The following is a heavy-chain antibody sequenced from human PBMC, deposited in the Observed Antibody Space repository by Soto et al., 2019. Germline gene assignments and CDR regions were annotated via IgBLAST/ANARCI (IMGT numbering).Heavy chain of an antibody. D-gene: IGHD1-26*01. CDR3: ARDSGSYTGWSDA. Sequence: VASVKASSKASGYTFTGYGINGVRQAPGQGLEWLGGISGYNGNTKYAQNLQGRVTMTTATSTGTAYMDLRTLRSDATAVYLCARDSGSYTGWSDAGGQG. CDR2: ISGYNGNT. V-gene: IGHV1-18*04. CDR1: GYTFTGYG. J-gene: IGHJ5*02.